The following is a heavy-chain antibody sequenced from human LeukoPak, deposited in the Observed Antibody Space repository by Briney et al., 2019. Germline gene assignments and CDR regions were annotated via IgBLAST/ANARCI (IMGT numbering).Heavy chain of an antibody. CDR3: ARNHLNYYDSSGYYFDY. J-gene: IGHJ4*02. D-gene: IGHD3-22*01. Sequence: SVKVSCKASGGTFSSYAISWVRQAPGQGLEWMGGIIPIFGTANYAQKFQGRVTITADESTSTAYMELSSLRSEDTAVYYCARNHLNYYDSSGYYFDYWGQGTLVAVSS. CDR1: GGTFSSYA. CDR2: IIPIFGTA. V-gene: IGHV1-69*13.